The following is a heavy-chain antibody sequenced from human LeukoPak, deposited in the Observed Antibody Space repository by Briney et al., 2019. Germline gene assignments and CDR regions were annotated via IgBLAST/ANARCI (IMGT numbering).Heavy chain of an antibody. CDR1: GFTVSSNS. Sequence: QTGGSLRLSCTVSGFTVSSNSMSWVRQAPGKGLEWVSFIYSDNTHYSDSVKGRFTISRDNSKNTLYLQMNSLRSDDTAVYYCAKTYSSSWYNWFDPWGQGTLVTVSS. J-gene: IGHJ5*02. V-gene: IGHV3-53*05. CDR2: IYSDNT. D-gene: IGHD6-13*01. CDR3: AKTYSSSWYNWFDP.